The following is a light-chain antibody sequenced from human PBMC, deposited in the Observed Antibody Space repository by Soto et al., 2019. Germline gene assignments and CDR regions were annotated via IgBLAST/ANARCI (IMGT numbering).Light chain of an antibody. CDR1: SSNIGANYD. J-gene: IGLJ3*02. Sequence: QSVLTQPPSVSGAPGQRVTISCTGSSSNIGANYDVHWYQHLPGTAPKLLISGDSNRPSGVPDRFSGSKSGTSASLGITGLQAEDEADYYCQSYDSSLRGRVFGGGTKLTVL. V-gene: IGLV1-40*01. CDR3: QSYDSSLRGRV. CDR2: GDS.